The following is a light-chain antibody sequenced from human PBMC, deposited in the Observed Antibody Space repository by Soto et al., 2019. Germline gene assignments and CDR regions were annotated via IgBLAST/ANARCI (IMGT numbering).Light chain of an antibody. V-gene: IGKV3-20*01. J-gene: IGKJ4*01. Sequence: PGERASLSCRASQSISGRYLAWYQQKPGQAPRLLIYDASSRATGIPDRFSDSGSGTDFILTISRLEPEDFAVYYCQQYGSSPLTFDGGTKVEIK. CDR3: QQYGSSPLT. CDR2: DAS. CDR1: QSISGRY.